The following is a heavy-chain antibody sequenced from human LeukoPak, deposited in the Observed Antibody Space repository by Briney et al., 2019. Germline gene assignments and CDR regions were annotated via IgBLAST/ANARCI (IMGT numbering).Heavy chain of an antibody. CDR1: GGSITQTNY. J-gene: IGHJ2*01. CDR3: ARALQEVVVVGTYLRYWYIDL. V-gene: IGHV4-4*02. D-gene: IGHD2-21*01. Sequence: SETLSLTCDVSGGSITQTNYWTWVRQPPGKGLEWIGEVNLQGSTNYNPSLMRRVAISVDTSANHVSLQLTSVTAADTAVYYCARALQEVVVVGTYLRYWYIDLWGRGTLVTVSS. CDR2: VNLQGST.